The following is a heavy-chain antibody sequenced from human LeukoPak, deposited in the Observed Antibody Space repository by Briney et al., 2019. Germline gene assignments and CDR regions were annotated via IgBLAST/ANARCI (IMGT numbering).Heavy chain of an antibody. V-gene: IGHV4-34*08. CDR3: VTPIGDSSTSEH. CDR1: GGTFSGYY. Sequence: PSETLSLTCAAYGGTFSGYYWSWSRRPPGKGLEGIGEIDHRGSTNYNPSLKSRVTISVDTSKNQFSLRLSSVTTADTAVYYCVTPIGDSSTSEHWGQGTLVTVSS. CDR2: IDHRGST. D-gene: IGHD6-13*01. J-gene: IGHJ4*02.